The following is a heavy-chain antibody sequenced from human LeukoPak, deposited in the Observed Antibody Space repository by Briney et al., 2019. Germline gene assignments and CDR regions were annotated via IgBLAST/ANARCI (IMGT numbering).Heavy chain of an antibody. CDR1: GFTFTNYN. Sequence: GASVKVSCKASGFTFTNYNLHWVRQAPGQRLEWMGIINPSGGSTNYAQNFQGRVTMTRDTSISTAYMELSRLRSDDTAVYYCARVRYRLAETYIDYWGQGTLVTVSS. J-gene: IGHJ4*02. D-gene: IGHD3-16*01. V-gene: IGHV1-46*01. CDR2: INPSGGST. CDR3: ARVRYRLAETYIDY.